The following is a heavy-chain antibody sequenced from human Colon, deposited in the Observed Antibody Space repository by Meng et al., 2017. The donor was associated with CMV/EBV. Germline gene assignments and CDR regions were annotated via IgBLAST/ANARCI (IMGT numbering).Heavy chain of an antibody. CDR1: GFDFNTRA. V-gene: IGHV3-30*04. Sequence: GESLKISCAASGFDFNTRAMHWVRQAPGKGLEWVAMISYDGSEKIYADFVKGRFTVSRENFKNTLYLQMNSLRSEDTAVYYCATDPSTVTTNYWGQGTLVTVSS. J-gene: IGHJ4*02. CDR3: ATDPSTVTTNY. D-gene: IGHD4-17*01. CDR2: ISYDGSEK.